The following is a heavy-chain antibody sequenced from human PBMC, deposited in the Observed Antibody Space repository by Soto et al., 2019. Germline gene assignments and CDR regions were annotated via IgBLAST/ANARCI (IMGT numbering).Heavy chain of an antibody. V-gene: IGHV3-23*01. CDR3: AKATATGGGAFEI. Sequence: LRLSCAVSGFICSSYDMSWVRQAPGKGLEWVSTILVGGSTHYEDSVKGRFTTSRDTSKNTVYLQMNSLTAGDTAVYYCAKATATGGGAFEIYGQGTMVTVSS. CDR2: ILVGGST. D-gene: IGHD2-8*02. CDR1: GFICSSYD. J-gene: IGHJ3*02.